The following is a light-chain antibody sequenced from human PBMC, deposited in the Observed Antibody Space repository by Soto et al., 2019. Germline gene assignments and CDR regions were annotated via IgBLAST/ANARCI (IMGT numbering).Light chain of an antibody. J-gene: IGLJ1*01. V-gene: IGLV2-14*01. CDR1: RSDVGGYNY. CDR3: SSYTSSSTPYV. Sequence: QSVLTQPASVSGSPGQSITISCTGTRSDVGGYNYVSWYQQHPGKAPKLMIYEVSNRPSGVPNRFSGSKSGNTASLTISGLQAEDEADYYCSSYTSSSTPYVCGTGTKVTVL. CDR2: EVS.